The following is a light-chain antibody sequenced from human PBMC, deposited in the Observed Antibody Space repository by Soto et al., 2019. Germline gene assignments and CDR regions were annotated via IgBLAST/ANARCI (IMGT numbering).Light chain of an antibody. CDR2: GAS. V-gene: IGKV3-15*01. CDR1: QSVSSD. Sequence: EIVMTQSPATLSVSPGERATLSCRASQSVSSDSAWYQQKPGQAPRLLIYGASTRASGIPARFSGSGSGTEFTLTISSLQSEDSAVYYCQQYDDWRWSFGQGTKVEIK. J-gene: IGKJ1*01. CDR3: QQYDDWRWS.